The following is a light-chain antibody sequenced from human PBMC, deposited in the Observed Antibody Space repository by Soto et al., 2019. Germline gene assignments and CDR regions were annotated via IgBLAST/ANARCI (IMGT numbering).Light chain of an antibody. CDR2: GAS. CDR3: QQYGSAQA. CDR1: QSVSSSY. Sequence: IVLTQSPGTMSLSPGERATLSCRASQSVSSSYLAWYHQKPGQAPRLLIYGASSRATGIPDRFSGSGSGTDFTITISRLEPEDFAVYYCQQYGSAQAVGQGGKVDIK. V-gene: IGKV3-20*01. J-gene: IGKJ1*01.